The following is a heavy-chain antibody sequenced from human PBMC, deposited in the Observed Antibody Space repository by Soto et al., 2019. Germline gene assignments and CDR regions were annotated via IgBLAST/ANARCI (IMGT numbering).Heavy chain of an antibody. V-gene: IGHV1-8*01. CDR3: ARMATFGSLNWFGP. J-gene: IGHJ5*02. Sequence: ASVKVSCKASGYSFTNNDVTWVRQATGQGLEWMGWMNPGSGDTGYAQKFQGRVTMTRDISIATAYMELSSLRSDDTAIYYCARMATFGSLNWFGPWGQGTLVTVSS. CDR1: GYSFTNND. D-gene: IGHD3-16*01. CDR2: MNPGSGDT.